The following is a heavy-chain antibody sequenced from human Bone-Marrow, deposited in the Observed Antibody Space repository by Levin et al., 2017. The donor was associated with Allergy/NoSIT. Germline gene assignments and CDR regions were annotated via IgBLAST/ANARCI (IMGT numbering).Heavy chain of an antibody. CDR1: GFWVMNEH. CDR2: IYSGGVT. Sequence: GGSLRLSCAASGFWVMNEHINWVRQAPGKGLEWVSLIYSGGVTYYADAVKGRFIISRDNSKNTVDLQMNSLRAEDTAVYFCARAKNWGTFPLYYGIDVWGQGTTVTVSS. J-gene: IGHJ6*02. D-gene: IGHD3-16*01. V-gene: IGHV3-53*01. CDR3: ARAKNWGTFPLYYGIDV.